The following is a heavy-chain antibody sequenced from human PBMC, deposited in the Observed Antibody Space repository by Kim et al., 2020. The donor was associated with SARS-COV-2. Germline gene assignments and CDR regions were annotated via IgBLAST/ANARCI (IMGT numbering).Heavy chain of an antibody. J-gene: IGHJ2*01. V-gene: IGHV1-69*13. CDR3: ARSRNVAVAGFWDFDL. Sequence: SVKVSCKASGGTFSSYAISWVRQAPGQGLEWMGGIIPIFGTANYAQKFQGRVTITADESTSTAYMELSSLRSEDTAVYYCARSRNVAVAGFWDFDLWGRGTLVTVSS. CDR1: GGTFSSYA. D-gene: IGHD6-19*01. CDR2: IIPIFGTA.